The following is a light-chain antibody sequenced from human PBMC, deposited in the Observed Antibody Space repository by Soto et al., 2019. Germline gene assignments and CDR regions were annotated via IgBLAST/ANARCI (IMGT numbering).Light chain of an antibody. V-gene: IGKV3-11*01. Sequence: EIVLTQSPGTLSLSPGERATLSCRASQSVDNYLDWYQQKPGQAPRLLIYESSNRATGIPARFSGSGSGTDFTLTISGLQSEDSAVYFCQQYYNWPFSFGQGTRLEIK. CDR2: ESS. CDR3: QQYYNWPFS. CDR1: QSVDNY. J-gene: IGKJ5*01.